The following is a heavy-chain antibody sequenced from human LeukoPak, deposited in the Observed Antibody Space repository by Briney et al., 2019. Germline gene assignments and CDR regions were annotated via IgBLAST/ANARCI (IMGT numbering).Heavy chain of an antibody. CDR2: INHSGST. J-gene: IGHJ4*02. D-gene: IGHD5-18*01. CDR3: ARGGRGYSYGPYYFDY. Sequence: SETLSLTCAVYGGSFSGYYWSWIRQPPGKGLEWIGEINHSGSTNYNPSLKSRVTISVDTSKNQFSLKLSSVTAADTAVYYCARGGRGYSYGPYYFDYWGQGALVTVSS. CDR1: GGSFSGYY. V-gene: IGHV4-34*01.